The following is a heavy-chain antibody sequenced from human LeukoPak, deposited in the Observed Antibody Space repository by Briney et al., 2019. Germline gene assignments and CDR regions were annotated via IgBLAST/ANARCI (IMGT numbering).Heavy chain of an antibody. CDR2: ISYDGSNK. J-gene: IGHJ6*02. Sequence: GGSLRLSCAASGFTFSSYGMHWVRQAPGKGLEWVAVISYDGSNKYYADSVKGRFTISRDNSKNTLYLQMNSLRAEDTAVYYCAKGPLVTEEYYYHYGMDVWGQGTTVTVSS. CDR3: AKGPLVTEEYYYHYGMDV. CDR1: GFTFSSYG. V-gene: IGHV3-30*18. D-gene: IGHD4-11*01.